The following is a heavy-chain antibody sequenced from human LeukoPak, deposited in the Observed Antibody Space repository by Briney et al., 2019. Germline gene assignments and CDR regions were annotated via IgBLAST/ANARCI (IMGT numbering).Heavy chain of an antibody. V-gene: IGHV1-69*05. Sequence: SVKVSCKASGYTFTSYDISWVRQAPGQGLEWMGGIIPIFGTANYAQKFQGRVTITTDESTSTAYMELSSLRSEDTAVYYCASLVATHLGGFDYWGQGTLVTVSS. D-gene: IGHD5-12*01. CDR1: GYTFTSYD. CDR3: ASLVATHLGGFDY. CDR2: IIPIFGTA. J-gene: IGHJ4*02.